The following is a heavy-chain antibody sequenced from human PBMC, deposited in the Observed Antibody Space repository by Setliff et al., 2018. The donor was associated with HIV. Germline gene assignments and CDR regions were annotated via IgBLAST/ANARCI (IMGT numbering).Heavy chain of an antibody. D-gene: IGHD3-9*01. CDR3: ARGGLRYFDWLLYGPFDY. CDR1: GDLIRNSYYY. CDR2: IYYSGST. J-gene: IGHJ4*02. Sequence: SETLSLTCDVSGDLIRNSYYYWGWIRQPPGKGLEWIGSIYYSGSTNYNPSLKSRVTISVDTSKNQFSLKLSSVTAADTAVYYCARGGLRYFDWLLYGPFDYWGQGTLVTVSS. V-gene: IGHV4-39*07.